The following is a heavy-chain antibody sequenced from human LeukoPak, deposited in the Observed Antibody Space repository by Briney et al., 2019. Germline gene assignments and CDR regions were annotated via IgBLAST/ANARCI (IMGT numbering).Heavy chain of an antibody. Sequence: SETLSLTCTVSGGSISSSSYYWGWIRQPPGKGLEWIGSVYYSGSTHYNPSLKSRVTMSVDTSKNQFSLKLSSVTAADTAVYYCARDQYCSSTSCPFDYWGQGTLVTVSS. D-gene: IGHD2-2*01. J-gene: IGHJ4*02. CDR1: GGSISSSSYY. V-gene: IGHV4-39*07. CDR2: VYYSGST. CDR3: ARDQYCSSTSCPFDY.